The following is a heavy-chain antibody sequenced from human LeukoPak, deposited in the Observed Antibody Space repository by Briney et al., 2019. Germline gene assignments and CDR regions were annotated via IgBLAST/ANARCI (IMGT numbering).Heavy chain of an antibody. Sequence: PSETLSLTCTVSGVSISSYYWSWIRQPPGKGLEWIGYIYYSGSTNYNPSLKSRVTISVDTSKNQFSLKLSSVTAADTAVYYCARVDGDSSGWYDYWGQGTLVTVSS. CDR3: ARVDGDSSGWYDY. CDR2: IYYSGST. V-gene: IGHV4-59*01. D-gene: IGHD6-19*01. CDR1: GVSISSYY. J-gene: IGHJ4*02.